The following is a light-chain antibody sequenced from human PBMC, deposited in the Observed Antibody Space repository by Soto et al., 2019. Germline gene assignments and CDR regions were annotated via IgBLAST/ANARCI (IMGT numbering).Light chain of an antibody. CDR3: QRYDGAPPT. V-gene: IGKV1-27*01. J-gene: IGKJ1*01. CDR2: SAS. Sequence: DIQMTQSPSSLSASVGDKVTVTCRASLGITNYLAWYQQKPGKAPKLLIYSASTLQSGVPPRFSGSASGTDFTLTISSLQPEDVATYYCQRYDGAPPTFGQGTKVEI. CDR1: LGITNY.